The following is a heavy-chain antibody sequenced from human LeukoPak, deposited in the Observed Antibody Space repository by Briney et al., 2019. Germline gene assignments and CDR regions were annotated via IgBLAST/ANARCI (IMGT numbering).Heavy chain of an antibody. CDR2: ISYSGST. V-gene: IGHV4-59*01. D-gene: IGHD4-17*01. J-gene: IGHJ5*02. Sequence: SETLSLTCTVSGGSMSSWYWSWIRQPPGKGLEWIGYISYSGSTNYNSSLKSRVTISIDTSKNHSSLKLSSVTAVDTAVYYCAREGPFGDPNWFDPWGQGTLVTVSS. CDR1: GGSMSSWY. CDR3: AREGPFGDPNWFDP.